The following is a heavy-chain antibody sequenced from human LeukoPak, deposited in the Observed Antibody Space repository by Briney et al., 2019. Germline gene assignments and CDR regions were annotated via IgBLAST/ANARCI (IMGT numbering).Heavy chain of an antibody. CDR2: IYYSGTT. CDR3: ARGDDYKSTLFDY. CDR1: GDSISNYY. J-gene: IGHJ4*02. D-gene: IGHD5-12*01. Sequence: SETLSLTCTVSGDSISNYYWSWIRQPPGKGPEWIGYIYYSGTTNYNPSLKSRVTISVDTSKNQLSLKLSSVTAADTAVYYCARGDDYKSTLFDYWGQGTLVTVSS. V-gene: IGHV4-59*01.